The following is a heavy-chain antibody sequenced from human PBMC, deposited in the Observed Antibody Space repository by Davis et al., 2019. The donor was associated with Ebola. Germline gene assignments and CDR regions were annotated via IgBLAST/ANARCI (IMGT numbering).Heavy chain of an antibody. CDR3: ARDLTMIVVEPHFDY. CDR1: GFTFSIYA. J-gene: IGHJ4*02. D-gene: IGHD3-22*01. Sequence: PGGSLRLSCAASGFTFSIYAMSWVRQAPGKGLEWVSSISSSSSYIYYADSVKGRFTISRDNAKNSLYLQMNSLRAEDTAVYYCARDLTMIVVEPHFDYWGQGTLVTVSS. CDR2: ISSSSSYI. V-gene: IGHV3-21*01.